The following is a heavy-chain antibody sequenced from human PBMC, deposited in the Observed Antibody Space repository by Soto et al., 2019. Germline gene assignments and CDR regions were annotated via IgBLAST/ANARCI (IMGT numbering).Heavy chain of an antibody. CDR3: ARGDSSGWYPYYWYFDL. D-gene: IGHD6-19*01. J-gene: IGHJ2*01. Sequence: QVQLVQSGAEVKKPGSSVKVSCKASGGTFSSYAISWVRQAPGQGLEWMGGIIPIFGTGNYAQKVQGRVTITADKPTSTAYMELSSLRSEDTAVYYCARGDSSGWYPYYWYFDLWGRGTLVTVSS. CDR1: GGTFSSYA. CDR2: IIPIFGTG. V-gene: IGHV1-69*06.